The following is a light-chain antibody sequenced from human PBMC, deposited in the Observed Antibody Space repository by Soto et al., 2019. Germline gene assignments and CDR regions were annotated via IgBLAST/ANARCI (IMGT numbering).Light chain of an antibody. CDR2: EVS. V-gene: IGLV2-14*01. Sequence: QSALTQPASVSGSPGQSITISCTGTSSDVGAYNYVSWYQHHPDKAPKLMIFEVSDRPSGVSNRFSGSNSGNTASLTISGLQAEDEADYFCSSYTSNRTLVFDGGTKLTVL. CDR3: SSYTSNRTLV. J-gene: IGLJ3*02. CDR1: SSDVGAYNY.